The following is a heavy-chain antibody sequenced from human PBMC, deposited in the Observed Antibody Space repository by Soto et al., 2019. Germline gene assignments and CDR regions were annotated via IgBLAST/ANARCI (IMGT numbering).Heavy chain of an antibody. CDR3: AKDRVVVVALYGMDV. V-gene: IGHV3-30*18. J-gene: IGHJ6*02. D-gene: IGHD2-21*01. Sequence: PGGSLRLSCAASGFTFSSYGMHWVRQAPGKGLEWVAVISYDGSNKYYADSVKGRFTISRDNSKNTLYLQMNSLRAEDTAVYYCAKDRVVVVALYGMDVWGQGTTVTVSS. CDR1: GFTFSSYG. CDR2: ISYDGSNK.